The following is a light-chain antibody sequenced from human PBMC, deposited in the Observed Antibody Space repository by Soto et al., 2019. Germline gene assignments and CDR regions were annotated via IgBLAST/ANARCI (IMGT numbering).Light chain of an antibody. Sequence: DIVMTQSPDSLAVSLGERATINCKSSQSISSGINNKNCLAWYQQRPGQPPKLLIYWASTRESGVPDRFSGSGSGTDFTLTISSLQAEDVATYYCQQYYSTPPYTFGQGTKLEIK. V-gene: IGKV4-1*01. CDR3: QQYYSTPPYT. CDR1: QSISSGINNKNC. J-gene: IGKJ2*01. CDR2: WAS.